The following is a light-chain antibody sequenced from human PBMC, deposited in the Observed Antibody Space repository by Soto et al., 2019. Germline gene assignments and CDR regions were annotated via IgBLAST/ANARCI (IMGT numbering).Light chain of an antibody. CDR2: GAS. Sequence: LSPGERATLSCRASQSVSSSYLAWYQQKPGQAPRLLIYGASSRATGIPDRFSGSGSGTDFTLTISRLEPEDFAVYYCQQYGSSPLTFGQGTKVEIK. V-gene: IGKV3-20*01. CDR1: QSVSSSY. J-gene: IGKJ1*01. CDR3: QQYGSSPLT.